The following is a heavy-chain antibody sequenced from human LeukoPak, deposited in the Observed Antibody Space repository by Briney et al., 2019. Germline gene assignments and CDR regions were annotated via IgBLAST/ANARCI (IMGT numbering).Heavy chain of an antibody. D-gene: IGHD6-13*01. CDR2: INAGNGNT. J-gene: IGHJ4*02. V-gene: IGHV1-3*01. Sequence: ASVKVSCKASGYTFPSYAMHWVRQAPGQRLEWMGWINAGNGNTKYSQKFQGRVTITRDTSASTAYMELSSLRSEDTAVYYCASDIAAAGTVDYWGQGTLVTVSS. CDR1: GYTFPSYA. CDR3: ASDIAAAGTVDY.